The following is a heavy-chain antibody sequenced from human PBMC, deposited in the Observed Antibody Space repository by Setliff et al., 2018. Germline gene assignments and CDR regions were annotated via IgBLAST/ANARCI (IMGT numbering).Heavy chain of an antibody. Sequence: GGSLRLSCAAAGFSFSDYYMSWVRQAPGKGLEWISKISGDGTTIYYADSVRGRFTISRDNAKNSLFLQMNSLRAGDTALYYCARDGVFYAMDVWGRGTTVTVSS. V-gene: IGHV3-11*04. CDR3: ARDGVFYAMDV. CDR2: ISGDGTTI. J-gene: IGHJ6*02. D-gene: IGHD3-10*01. CDR1: GFSFSDYY.